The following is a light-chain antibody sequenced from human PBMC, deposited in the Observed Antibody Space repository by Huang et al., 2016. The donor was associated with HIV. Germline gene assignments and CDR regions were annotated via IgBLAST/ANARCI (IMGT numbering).Light chain of an antibody. CDR3: QQLNSYPPA. CDR1: QDISSF. CDR2: DAS. V-gene: IGKV1-9*01. Sequence: IQLTQSPSSLAASVGDRVTITCRASQDISSFLAWYQQEPGKAPKLLIYDASTLQSGVTSRFSGGGSGTDFTLTISSLQPEDFATYYCQQLNSYPPAFGQGTRLEIK. J-gene: IGKJ5*01.